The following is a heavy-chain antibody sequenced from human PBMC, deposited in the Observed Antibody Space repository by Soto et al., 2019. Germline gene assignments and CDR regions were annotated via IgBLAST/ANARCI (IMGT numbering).Heavy chain of an antibody. CDR2: IIPILGIA. V-gene: IGHV1-69*02. CDR3: ARQARECSGYETGPEFDY. D-gene: IGHD5-12*01. CDR1: GGTFSSYT. J-gene: IGHJ4*02. Sequence: SVKVSCKASGGTFSSYTISWVRQAPGQGLEWMGRIIPILGIANYAQKFQGRVTITADKSTSTAYMELSSLRSEDTAVYYCARQARECSGYETGPEFDYWGQGTLVTVSS.